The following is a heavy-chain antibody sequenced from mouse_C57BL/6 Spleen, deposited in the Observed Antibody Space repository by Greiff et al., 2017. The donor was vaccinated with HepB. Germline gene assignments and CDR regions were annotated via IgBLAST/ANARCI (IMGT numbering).Heavy chain of an antibody. D-gene: IGHD1-1*01. Sequence: QVQLQQSGAELVRPGASVKLSCKASGYTFTDYYINWVKQRPGQGLEWIARIYPGSGNTYYNEKFKGKATLTAEKSSSTAYMQLSSLTSEDSAVYFCAREVYGGSYFDVWGTGTTVTVSS. CDR1: GYTFTDYY. CDR3: AREVYGGSYFDV. J-gene: IGHJ1*03. V-gene: IGHV1-76*01. CDR2: IYPGSGNT.